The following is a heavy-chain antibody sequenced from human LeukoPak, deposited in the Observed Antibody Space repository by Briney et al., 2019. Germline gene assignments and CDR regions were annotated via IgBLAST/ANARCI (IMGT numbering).Heavy chain of an antibody. CDR3: VKLLVEMRVLLPYFDY. J-gene: IGHJ4*02. Sequence: PGGSLRLSCSASGFNFSNYAIHCVRQAPGKGLEFVSAISPSGGSTYYADSVKGRFTISRDNSKNMLYLQMSSLRPEDTAVYYCVKLLVEMRVLLPYFDYWGQGTLVTVSS. CDR1: GFNFSNYA. V-gene: IGHV3-64D*06. CDR2: ISPSGGST. D-gene: IGHD5-24*01.